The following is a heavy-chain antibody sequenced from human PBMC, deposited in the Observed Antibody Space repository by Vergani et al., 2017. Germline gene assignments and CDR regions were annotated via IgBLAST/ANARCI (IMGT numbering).Heavy chain of an antibody. J-gene: IGHJ4*02. CDR3: ARNRAGWELLH. Sequence: QVQLVQSGAEVKKPGSSVKVSCKASGSTFSSYAISWVRQAPGQGLEWMGGIIPIFGTANYAQKFQGRVTITAEKSTSTAYMELSSLRSEDTAVYYCARNRAGWELLHWGQGTLVTVSS. V-gene: IGHV1-69*06. CDR2: IIPIFGTA. D-gene: IGHD1-26*01. CDR1: GSTFSSYA.